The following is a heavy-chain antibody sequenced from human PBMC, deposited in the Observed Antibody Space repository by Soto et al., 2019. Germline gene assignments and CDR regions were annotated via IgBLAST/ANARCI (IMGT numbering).Heavy chain of an antibody. J-gene: IGHJ3*02. CDR3: ARKVVGGAFDI. D-gene: IGHD2-15*01. CDR1: WGSVSSTSAA. CDR2: TYYRSKWYD. Sequence: PTQTLPLTCAISWGSVSSTSAACNWISKSPSRGLEWLGRTYYRSKWYDDYAVSVKGRITVNPATSKNQFSLQLTSVTPEDTAVYYCARKVVGGAFDIWGQGTMVTVSS. V-gene: IGHV6-1*01.